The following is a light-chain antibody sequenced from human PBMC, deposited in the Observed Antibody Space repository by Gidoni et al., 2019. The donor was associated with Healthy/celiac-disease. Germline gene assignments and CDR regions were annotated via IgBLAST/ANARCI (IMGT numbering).Light chain of an antibody. CDR3: SSYTSSSTHWV. J-gene: IGLJ3*02. V-gene: IGLV2-14*01. CDR2: DVS. Sequence: QSALTQPASVSGSPGQSITISCTGSSSDVGGYNYVSWYQQYPGKAPKLMIYDVSSRPSGVSNRFSGSKSGNTASLTISGLQAEDEADYYCSSYTSSSTHWVFGGGTKLTVL. CDR1: SSDVGGYNY.